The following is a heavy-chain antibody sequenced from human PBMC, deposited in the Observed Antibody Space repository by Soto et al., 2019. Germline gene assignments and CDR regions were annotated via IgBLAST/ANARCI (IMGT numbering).Heavy chain of an antibody. CDR2: INHSGST. Sequence: QVQLQQWGAGLLKPSETLSLTCAVYGGSFSGYYWTWIRQPPGTGLEWIGEINHSGSTNYNPCLKSRVNISVDTSKNQFAPKLTSVTAADTAVYYCARDKITGLFDYWGQGTLVTVSS. D-gene: IGHD2-8*02. V-gene: IGHV4-34*01. CDR1: GGSFSGYY. CDR3: ARDKITGLFDY. J-gene: IGHJ4*02.